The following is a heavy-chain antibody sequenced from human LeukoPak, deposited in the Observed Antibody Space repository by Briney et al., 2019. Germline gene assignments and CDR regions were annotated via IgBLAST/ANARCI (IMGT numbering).Heavy chain of an antibody. D-gene: IGHD3-16*01. V-gene: IGHV3-23*01. Sequence: GGSLRLSCAVSGFTFSSYAMSWVRQAPGKVLEWVSAISGSGGSTYYADSVKGRFTISRDNSKNTLYLQMNSLRAEDTAVYYCAKTRYDNYYYYMDVWGKGTTVTVSS. CDR1: GFTFSSYA. J-gene: IGHJ6*03. CDR2: ISGSGGST. CDR3: AKTRYDNYYYYMDV.